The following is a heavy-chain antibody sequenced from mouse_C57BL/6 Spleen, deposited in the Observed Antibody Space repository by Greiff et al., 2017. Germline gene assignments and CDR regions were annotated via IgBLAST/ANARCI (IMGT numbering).Heavy chain of an antibody. V-gene: IGHV5-17*01. CDR3: ARSLWDYGSSYGYFDV. CDR2: ISSGSSTI. J-gene: IGHJ1*03. D-gene: IGHD1-1*01. CDR1: GFTFSDYG. Sequence: EVKLMESGGGLVKPGGSLKLSCAASGFTFSDYGMHWVRQAPEKGLEWVAYISSGSSTIYYADTVKGRFTISRDNAKNTLFLQMTSLRSEDTAMYYCARSLWDYGSSYGYFDVWGTGTTVTVSS.